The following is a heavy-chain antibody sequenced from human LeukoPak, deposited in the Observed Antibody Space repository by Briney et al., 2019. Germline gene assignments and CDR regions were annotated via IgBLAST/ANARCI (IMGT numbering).Heavy chain of an antibody. Sequence: GGSLRLSCAASGFTFSSSWMHWVRQAPEKGLVWVSRINSVGSSTSYADSVKGRFTISRDNALNSLYLQMNSLRAEDTAIYYCARSIPYGTTWYGRSDYWGQGTLVTVSS. D-gene: IGHD6-13*01. CDR3: ARSIPYGTTWYGRSDY. V-gene: IGHV3-74*01. CDR1: GFTFSSSW. CDR2: INSVGSST. J-gene: IGHJ4*02.